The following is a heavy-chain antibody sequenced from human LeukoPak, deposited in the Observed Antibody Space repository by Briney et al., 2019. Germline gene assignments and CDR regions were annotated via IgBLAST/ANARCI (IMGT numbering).Heavy chain of an antibody. CDR2: INPNSGGT. CDR1: GYTFTGYY. J-gene: IGHJ4*02. CDR3: ARNGLYDSSGGIDY. V-gene: IGHV1-2*02. D-gene: IGHD3-22*01. Sequence: ASVKVSCKTSGYTFTGYYMHWVRQAPGQGLEWMGWINPNSGGTNYAQKFQGRVTMTRDTSISTAYMELSRLRSDDTAVYYCARNGLYDSSGGIDYWGQGTLVTVSS.